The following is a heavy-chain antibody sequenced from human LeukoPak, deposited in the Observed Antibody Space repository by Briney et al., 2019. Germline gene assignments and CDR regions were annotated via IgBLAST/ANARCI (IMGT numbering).Heavy chain of an antibody. Sequence: PGGSLRLSCAASGLTFSSYVMTWVRLAPGKGLEWVSGITGSGVTTYYADSVKGRFTISRDNSKNTLYLQMNSLRADDTAVYYCAKEIYYYIDWGHGTLVTVSS. CDR1: GLTFSSYV. CDR2: ITGSGVTT. CDR3: AKEIYYYID. V-gene: IGHV3-23*01. D-gene: IGHD3-9*01. J-gene: IGHJ4*01.